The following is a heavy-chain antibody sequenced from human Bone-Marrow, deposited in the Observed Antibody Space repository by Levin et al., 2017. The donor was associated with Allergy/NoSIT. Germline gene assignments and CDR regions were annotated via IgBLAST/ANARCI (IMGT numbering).Heavy chain of an antibody. Sequence: ASVKVSCKASGYTFTSYDINWVRQATGQGLEWMGWMNPNSGNTGYAQKFQGRVTMTRNTSISTAYMELSSLRSEDTAVYYCARVLEIAAAGIYYFDYWGQGTLVTVSS. CDR3: ARVLEIAAAGIYYFDY. D-gene: IGHD6-13*01. J-gene: IGHJ4*02. V-gene: IGHV1-8*01. CDR1: GYTFTSYD. CDR2: MNPNSGNT.